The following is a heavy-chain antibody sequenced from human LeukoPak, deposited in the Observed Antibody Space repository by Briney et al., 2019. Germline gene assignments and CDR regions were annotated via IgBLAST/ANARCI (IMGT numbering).Heavy chain of an antibody. CDR2: ISYDGSNK. V-gene: IGHV3-30*04. Sequence: GGSLRLSCAASGYTFSSYAMHWVRQAPGKGLEWVAVISYDGSNKYYADSVKGRFTISRDNSKNTPYLQMNSLRAEDTAVYYCARDGGSYRGYYYYGMDVWGQGTTVTVSS. D-gene: IGHD1-26*01. J-gene: IGHJ6*02. CDR3: ARDGGSYRGYYYYGMDV. CDR1: GYTFSSYA.